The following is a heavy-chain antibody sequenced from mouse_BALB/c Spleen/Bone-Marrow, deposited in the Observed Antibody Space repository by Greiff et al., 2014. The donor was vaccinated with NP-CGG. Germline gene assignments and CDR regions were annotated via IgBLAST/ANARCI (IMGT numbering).Heavy chain of an antibody. D-gene: IGHD1-1*01. CDR1: GYAFSSSW. V-gene: IGHV1-82*01. Sequence: QVQLQQSGPELVKPGASVKISCTGSGYAFSSSWMNWVKQRPGQGLEWIGRIYPGDGDTNSNGRFKGKATLTADRSSNTAYMQLSSLTSVDSVVYFCARSAYYGSSYGAMDYWGQGTSVTVSS. CDR3: ARSAYYGSSYGAMDY. J-gene: IGHJ4*01. CDR2: IYPGDGDT.